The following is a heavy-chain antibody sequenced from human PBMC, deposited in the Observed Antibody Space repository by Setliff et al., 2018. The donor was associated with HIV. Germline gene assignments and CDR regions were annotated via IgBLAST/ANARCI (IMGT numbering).Heavy chain of an antibody. CDR2: IYSGGST. CDR3: ARVRLYTPALDY. D-gene: IGHD2-15*01. V-gene: IGHV3-66*02. Sequence: GGSLRLSCAASGFTVSTYYMSWVRQAPGKGLEWVSTIYSGGSTYHADSVKGRFTHSRHTSKNTRFLQMHSLIPADTAVYYCARVRLYTPALDYWGQGTLVTVSS. J-gene: IGHJ4*02. CDR1: GFTVSTYY.